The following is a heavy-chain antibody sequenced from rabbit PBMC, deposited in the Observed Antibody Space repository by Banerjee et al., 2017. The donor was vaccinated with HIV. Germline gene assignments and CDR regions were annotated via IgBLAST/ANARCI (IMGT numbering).Heavy chain of an antibody. D-gene: IGHD6-1*01. CDR2: IYAGSSGST. CDR3: ARDRADSSGYYFNL. V-gene: IGHV1S45*01. J-gene: IGHJ4*01. CDR1: GFSFSGVYY. Sequence: QEQLEESGGDLLKPGASLTLTCTASGFSFSGVYYMCWVRQAPGKGLEWIVCIYAGSSGSTYYANWAKGRFTISKTSSTTVTLQMTSLTAADTATYFCARDRADSSGYYFNLWGPGTLVTVS.